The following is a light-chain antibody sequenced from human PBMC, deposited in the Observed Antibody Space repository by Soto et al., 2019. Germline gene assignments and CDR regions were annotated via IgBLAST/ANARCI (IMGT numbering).Light chain of an antibody. CDR1: SSDVGGYNY. V-gene: IGLV2-14*01. Sequence: QSALTQPASVSGSPGQSITISCTVTSSDVGGYNYVSWYQQHPGKAPKLMIYEVSNRPSGVSNRFSGSKSGNTASLTISGLQAEDEADYYCSSYTSSSTPHVFGTGTKVTVL. CDR3: SSYTSSSTPHV. J-gene: IGLJ1*01. CDR2: EVS.